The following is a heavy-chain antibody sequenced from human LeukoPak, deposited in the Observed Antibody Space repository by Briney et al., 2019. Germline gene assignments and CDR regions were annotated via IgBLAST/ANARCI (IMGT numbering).Heavy chain of an antibody. Sequence: PSETLSLTCAVYGGSFSGYYWSWIRQPPGKGLEWIGEINHSGSTNYNPSLKSRVTISVDTSKSQFSLKLSSVTAADTAVYYCARGGYNSLDYWGQGTLVTVSS. J-gene: IGHJ4*02. V-gene: IGHV4-34*01. D-gene: IGHD1-1*01. CDR1: GGSFSGYY. CDR2: INHSGST. CDR3: ARGGYNSLDY.